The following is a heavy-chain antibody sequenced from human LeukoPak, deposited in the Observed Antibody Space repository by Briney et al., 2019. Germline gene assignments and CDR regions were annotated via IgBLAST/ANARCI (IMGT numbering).Heavy chain of an antibody. CDR1: GGSISSSSYY. CDR3: ARGYCSGGSCYPLGNWFDP. D-gene: IGHD2-15*01. CDR2: IYYRGST. Sequence: SETLSLTCTVSGGSISSSSYYWGWIRQPPGKGLEWIGSIYYRGSTYYNPSLKSRVTISVDTSKNQFSLRLSSVTAADTAVYYCARGYCSGGSCYPLGNWFDPWGQGTLVTVSS. J-gene: IGHJ5*02. V-gene: IGHV4-39*07.